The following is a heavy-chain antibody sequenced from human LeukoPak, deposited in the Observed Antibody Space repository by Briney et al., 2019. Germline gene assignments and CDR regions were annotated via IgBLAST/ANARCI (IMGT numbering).Heavy chain of an antibody. D-gene: IGHD2-15*01. CDR2: ISSSRGYI. CDR3: ARTYCSGGSYYSGAFDI. CDR1: GFTFSNYN. J-gene: IGHJ3*02. Sequence: GGSLRLSCAASGFTFSNYNMNWVRQAPGKGLEWVSFISSSRGYINYADSVKGRFTISRDNAKNSLYLQINSLRAEDTAVYYCARTYCSGGSYYSGAFDIWGQGTIVTVSS. V-gene: IGHV3-21*01.